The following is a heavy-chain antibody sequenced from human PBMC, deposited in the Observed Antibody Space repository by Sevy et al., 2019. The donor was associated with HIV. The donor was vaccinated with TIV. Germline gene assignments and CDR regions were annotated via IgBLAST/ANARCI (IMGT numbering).Heavy chain of an antibody. CDR1: GFTFSSYS. CDR3: ACELRGDSSRWYYYYYGLDV. CDR2: ISSSSSYI. J-gene: IGHJ6*02. V-gene: IGHV3-21*01. D-gene: IGHD6-13*01. Sequence: GGSLRLSCAASGFTFSSYSMNWVRQAPGKGLEWVSSISSSSSYIYYADSVKGRFTISRDKAKNSLYLQMNSLRAEDTAVYYCACELRGDSSRWYYYYYGLDVWGQGTTVTVSS.